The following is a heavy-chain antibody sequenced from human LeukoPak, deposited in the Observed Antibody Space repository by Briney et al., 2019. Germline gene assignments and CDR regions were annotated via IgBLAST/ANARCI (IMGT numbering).Heavy chain of an antibody. CDR2: IYPGDSDT. CDR1: GYSFTSYW. D-gene: IGHD3-22*01. V-gene: IGHV5-51*04. J-gene: IGHJ4*02. CDR3: ARTYNSSGYYSYYFDY. Sequence: GESLKISCKGSGYSFTSYWIGWVRQMPGKGLEWMGIIYPGDSDTRYSPSFQGQVTISADKPISTAYLQWSSLKASDTAMYYCARTYNSSGYYSYYFDYWDQGTLVTVSS.